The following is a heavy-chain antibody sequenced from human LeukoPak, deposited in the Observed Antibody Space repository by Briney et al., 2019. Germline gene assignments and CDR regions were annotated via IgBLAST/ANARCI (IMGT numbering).Heavy chain of an antibody. CDR2: IYSSGST. D-gene: IGHD6-19*01. CDR3: ARTGPRQLIDY. V-gene: IGHV4-61*02. J-gene: IGHJ4*02. CDR1: GGSISSGSYY. Sequence: PSETLSLTCTVSGGSISSGSYYWSWIRQPAGKGLEWIGRIYSSGSTNYNLSLKSRVTISLDTSKNQFSLKLSSVTAADTAVYYCARTGPRQLIDYWGQGTLVTVSS.